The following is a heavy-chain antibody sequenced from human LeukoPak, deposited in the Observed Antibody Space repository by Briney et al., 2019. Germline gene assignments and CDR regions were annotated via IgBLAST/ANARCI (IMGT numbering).Heavy chain of an antibody. CDR2: ISHSGST. J-gene: IGHJ4*02. V-gene: IGHV4-38-2*02. D-gene: IGHD6-13*01. CDR1: SHSITSGYY. Sequence: PSETLSLTCYISSHSITSGYYWGWIRQPPGKGLEWIGGISHSGSTYYNPSLKSRVTISVDTSKNQFSLRLNSVTAADTAVYYXXRESSSQAYFYYWGRGSLDTVSS. CDR3: XRESSSQAYFYY.